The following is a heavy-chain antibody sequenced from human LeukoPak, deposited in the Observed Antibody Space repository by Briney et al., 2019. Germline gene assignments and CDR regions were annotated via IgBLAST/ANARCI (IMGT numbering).Heavy chain of an antibody. CDR2: IRGDGGDI. CDR1: GFTFSTYW. J-gene: IGHJ4*02. CDR3: ARVVRYFDY. V-gene: IGHV3-74*01. Sequence: PGGSLRLSRAASGFTFSTYWMHWVRQAPGKGLVWVSRIRGDGGDISYADSVKGRFTISRDNAKNTLYLQMNSLSAEDTALYYCARVVRYFDYWGQGTLVTVSS. D-gene: IGHD4-17*01.